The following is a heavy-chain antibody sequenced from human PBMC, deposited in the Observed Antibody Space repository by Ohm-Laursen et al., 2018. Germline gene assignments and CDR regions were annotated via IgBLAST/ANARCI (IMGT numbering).Heavy chain of an antibody. CDR3: ARDKRASSGTNPLWY. V-gene: IGHV1-18*01. Sequence: GSSVKVSCKASGGTFSSYGISWVRQAPGQGLEWMGWISAYNGNTNYAQKLQGRVTMTTDTSTSTAYMELRSLRSDDTAVYYCARDKRASSGTNPLWYWGQGTLVTVSS. J-gene: IGHJ4*02. CDR2: ISAYNGNT. CDR1: GGTFSSYG. D-gene: IGHD6-19*01.